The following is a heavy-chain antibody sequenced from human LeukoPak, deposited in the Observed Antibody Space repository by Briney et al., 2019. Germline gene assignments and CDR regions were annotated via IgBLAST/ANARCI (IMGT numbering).Heavy chain of an antibody. J-gene: IGHJ3*02. D-gene: IGHD2-2*01. CDR2: IIPIFGTA. CDR3: AREGIVVVPAARQNAFDI. Sequence: EASVKVSCKASGGTFSSYAISWVRQAPGQGLEWMGGIIPIFGTANYAQKFQGRVTITTDESTSTAYMELSSLRSEDTAVYYCAREGIVVVPAARQNAFDIWGQGTMVTVSS. V-gene: IGHV1-69*05. CDR1: GGTFSSYA.